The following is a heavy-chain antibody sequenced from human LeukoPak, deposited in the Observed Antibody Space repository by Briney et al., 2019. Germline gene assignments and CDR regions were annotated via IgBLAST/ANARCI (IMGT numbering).Heavy chain of an antibody. V-gene: IGHV4-61*10. CDR1: GGSISSGSYY. J-gene: IGHJ4*02. CDR3: ARHNKLLNYYFDY. Sequence: PSETLSLTCTVSGGSISSGSYYWSWIRQPAGKGLEWIGEINHSGSTNYNPSLKSRVTISVDTSKNQFSLKLSSVTAADTAVYYCARHNKLLNYYFDYWGQGTLVTVSS. CDR2: INHSGST. D-gene: IGHD1-26*01.